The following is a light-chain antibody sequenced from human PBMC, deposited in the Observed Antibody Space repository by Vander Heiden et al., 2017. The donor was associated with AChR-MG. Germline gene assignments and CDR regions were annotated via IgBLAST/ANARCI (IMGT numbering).Light chain of an antibody. CDR2: DVT. J-gene: IGLJ2*01. CDR3: SSYTSSSTRV. V-gene: IGLV2-14*01. CDR1: SSDVGGYNY. Sequence: QSALTQPASGSGSPGQSITISCTGTSSDVGGYNYVSWYQQHPSKAPKLMIYDVTNRPSGVSNRFSGSKSGNTASLTISGLQAEDEADYYCSSYTSSSTRVFGGGTKLTVL.